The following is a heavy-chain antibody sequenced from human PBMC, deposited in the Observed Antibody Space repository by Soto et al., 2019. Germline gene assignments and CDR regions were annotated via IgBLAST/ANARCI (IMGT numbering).Heavy chain of an antibody. Sequence: DVHLLESGGGLVQPGGSLRVSCEASGFTFSSYAMNWVRQAPGTGLEWVAGISGNGRVTHYADSVKGRFTVSRDNSKNTLYLQMTSLRAEDTALYYCAKPYCDFWSGYYAAAKDDAFDIWGQGTMVTVSS. CDR2: ISGNGRVT. J-gene: IGHJ3*02. CDR3: AKPYCDFWSGYYAAAKDDAFDI. V-gene: IGHV3-23*01. D-gene: IGHD3-3*01. CDR1: GFTFSSYA.